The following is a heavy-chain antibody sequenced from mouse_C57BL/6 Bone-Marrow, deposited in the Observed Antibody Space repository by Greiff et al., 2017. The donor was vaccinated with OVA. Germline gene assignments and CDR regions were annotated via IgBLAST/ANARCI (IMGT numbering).Heavy chain of an antibody. Sequence: QVQLQQSGAELVKPGASVKLSCKASGYTFTSYWMHWVKQRPGQVLEWIGMIHPNSGSTNYNEKFKSKATLTVDKSSSTAYMQLSSLTSEDSAVYYCASSTAQATCYYAMDYWGQGTSVTVSS. V-gene: IGHV1-64*01. J-gene: IGHJ4*01. CDR1: GYTFTSYW. CDR3: ASSTAQATCYYAMDY. CDR2: IHPNSGST. D-gene: IGHD3-2*02.